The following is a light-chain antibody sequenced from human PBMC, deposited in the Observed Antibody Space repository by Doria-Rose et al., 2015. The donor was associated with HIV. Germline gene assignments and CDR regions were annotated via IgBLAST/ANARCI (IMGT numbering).Light chain of an antibody. CDR2: AAS. Sequence: DLRMTQSPSSLSASVGDRVTITCRASQGISNSLAWYQQKPGKVPKLLICAASTLRSGVPSRCSGSGMGTDYTLAISRLEAEDVETYYWQKYDGAPWSFGQGTKVESK. CDR3: QKYDGAPWS. J-gene: IGKJ1*01. V-gene: IGKV1-27*01. CDR1: QGISNS.